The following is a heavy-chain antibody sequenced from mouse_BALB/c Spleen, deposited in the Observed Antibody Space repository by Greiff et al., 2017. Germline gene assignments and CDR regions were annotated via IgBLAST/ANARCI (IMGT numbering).Heavy chain of an antibody. CDR3: AREAYDYGNYLDY. CDR1: GYSFTSYY. CDR2: IFPGSGNT. J-gene: IGHJ2*01. D-gene: IGHD2-1*01. V-gene: IGHV1-66*01. Sequence: QVQLQQSGPELVKPGASVKISCKASGYSFTSYYIHWVKQRPGQGLEWIGWIFPGSGNTKYNEKFKGKATLTADTSSSTAYMQLSSLASEDSAVYYCAREAYDYGNYLDYWGQGTTLTVSS.